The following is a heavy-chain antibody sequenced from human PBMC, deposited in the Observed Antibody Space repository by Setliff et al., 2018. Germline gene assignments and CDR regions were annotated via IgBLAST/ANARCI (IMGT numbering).Heavy chain of an antibody. CDR2: ISAYSDDT. Sequence: APVKVSCKASGHTFITFGISWVRQAPGQGLEWMGWISAYSDDTKYAEKFQGRVTMTMDTSTGTAYMELMSLRSDDTAVYICAYDSSGYYPGYWGQGTLVTAPQ. V-gene: IGHV1-18*01. CDR1: GHTFITFG. CDR3: AYDSSGYYPGY. D-gene: IGHD3-22*01. J-gene: IGHJ4*02.